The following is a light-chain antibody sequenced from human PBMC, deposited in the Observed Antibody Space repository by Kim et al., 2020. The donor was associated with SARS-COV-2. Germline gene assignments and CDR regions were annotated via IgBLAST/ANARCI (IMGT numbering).Light chain of an antibody. CDR1: QSVSSY. CDR3: QQRSNWPRT. CDR2: DAS. Sequence: EIVLTQSPATLSLSPGERATLSCRASQSVSSYLAWYQQKPGQAHRLLIYDASNRATGIPARFSGSGSGTDFTLTISSLEPEDFAVYYCQQRSNWPRTFGGGTKVEI. V-gene: IGKV3-11*01. J-gene: IGKJ4*01.